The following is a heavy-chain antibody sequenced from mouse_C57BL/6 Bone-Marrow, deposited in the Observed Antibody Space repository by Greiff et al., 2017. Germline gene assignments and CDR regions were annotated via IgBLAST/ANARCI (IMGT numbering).Heavy chain of an antibody. D-gene: IGHD1-1*01. CDR2: INPNYGTP. CDR1: GYSFNDYN. CDR3: ASPYYYGSSYLYWYFDV. Sequence: EVQLQQSGPELVKPGASVKISCTASGYSFNDYNMNWVNQTTGKSLEWIGVINPNYGTPSYNQKFKGKVTLTADQSSSTTYKQLNSLTSEYSAVYYCASPYYYGSSYLYWYFDVWGTGTTVTVSS. J-gene: IGHJ1*03. V-gene: IGHV1-39*01.